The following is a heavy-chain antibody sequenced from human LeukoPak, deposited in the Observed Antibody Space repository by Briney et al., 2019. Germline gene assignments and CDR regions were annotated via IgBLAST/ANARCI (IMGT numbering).Heavy chain of an antibody. CDR3: ARDLSTVTTPEDY. D-gene: IGHD4-17*01. J-gene: IGHJ4*02. Sequence: PGGSLRLSCAASGFTFSSYGMHWVRQAPGKGLEWVAVISYDGSNKYYADSVKGRFTISRDNSKNTLYLQMNSLRAEDTAVYYCARDLSTVTTPEDYWGQGTLVTVSS. CDR1: GFTFSSYG. CDR2: ISYDGSNK. V-gene: IGHV3-30*03.